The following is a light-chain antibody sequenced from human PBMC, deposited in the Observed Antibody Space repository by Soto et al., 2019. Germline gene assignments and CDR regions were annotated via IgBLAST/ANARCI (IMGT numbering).Light chain of an antibody. V-gene: IGLV2-23*02. Sequence: QSALTQPASVSESPGQSITISCTGTSSDVGSYDLVSWYQHHPGTAPKLIVYEVNKRPSGVSARFSGSKSGNTASLTISGLQTEDEADYFCCSGAGSDAHWVFGGGTKLTVL. CDR1: SSDVGSYDL. CDR3: CSGAGSDAHWV. CDR2: EVN. J-gene: IGLJ3*02.